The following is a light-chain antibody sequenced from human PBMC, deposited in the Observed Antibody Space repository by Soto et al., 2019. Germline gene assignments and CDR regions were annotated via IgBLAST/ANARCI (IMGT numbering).Light chain of an antibody. CDR3: QQRINWL. CDR1: QDVSRY. J-gene: IGKJ3*01. CDR2: DAS. V-gene: IGKV3-11*01. Sequence: EIVLTQSPATLSLSPGERATLSCRASQDVSRYLAWYQQKPGQSPRLLIYDASNRATGIPARFSGSGSGTDFTLTSSSLEPEDFAVYYCQQRINWLFGPGTKVDIK.